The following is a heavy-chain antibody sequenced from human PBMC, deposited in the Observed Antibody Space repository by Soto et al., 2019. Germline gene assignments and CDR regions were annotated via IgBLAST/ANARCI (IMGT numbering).Heavy chain of an antibody. V-gene: IGHV3-23*01. CDR2: ISGSGGST. Sequence: GGSLRLSCAASGFTFSSYAMSWVRQAPGKGLEWVSAISGSGGSTYYADSVKGRFTISRDNSKNTLYLQMNSLRAEDTAVYYCARDGDPGSYGYFDYWGQGTLVTVSS. J-gene: IGHJ4*02. CDR3: ARDGDPGSYGYFDY. CDR1: GFTFSSYA. D-gene: IGHD5-18*01.